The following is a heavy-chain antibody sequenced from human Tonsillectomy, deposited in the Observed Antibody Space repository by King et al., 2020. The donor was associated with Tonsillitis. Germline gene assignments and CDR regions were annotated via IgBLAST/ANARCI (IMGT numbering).Heavy chain of an antibody. J-gene: IGHJ4*02. CDR1: GYNFASYW. Sequence: QLVQSGAEVKKPGESLKISCQGSGYNFASYWIAWVRQMPGKGLEYMGVIYPSDSDTRYSPSFQGQVTISADKSITTAYLQWSSLKASDTAMYYCARGVDLDFWGQGTLVTVSS. CDR2: IYPSDSDT. V-gene: IGHV5-51*01. CDR3: ARGVDLDF. D-gene: IGHD2-15*01.